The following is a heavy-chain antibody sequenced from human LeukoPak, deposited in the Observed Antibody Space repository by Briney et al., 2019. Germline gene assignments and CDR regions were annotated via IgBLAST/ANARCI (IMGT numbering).Heavy chain of an antibody. CDR3: AKVRWDNSGWYYLDS. D-gene: IGHD6-19*01. J-gene: IGHJ4*02. CDR2: IKWDGGRT. CDR1: GFTFSSYE. V-gene: IGHV3-20*04. Sequence: GGSLRLSCAASGFTFSSYEMNWVRQAPGKGLEWVSGIKWDGGRTGYADSVKGRFTISRDNAKNSVYLQMNSLRAEDTAVYYCAKVRWDNSGWYYLDSWGQGTLVTVSS.